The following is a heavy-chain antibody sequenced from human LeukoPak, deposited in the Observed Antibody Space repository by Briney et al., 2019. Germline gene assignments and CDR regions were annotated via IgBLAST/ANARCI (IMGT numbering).Heavy chain of an antibody. V-gene: IGHV3-21*01. D-gene: IGHD5-18*01. CDR1: GFTFSSYS. CDR3: AREPYSYGPHFDY. Sequence: GGSLRLSCAASGFTFSSYSMNWVRQAPGKGLEWVSSISSSSSYIYYADSVKGRFTTSRDNAKNSLYLQMNSLRAEDTAVYYCAREPYSYGPHFDYWGQGTLVTVSS. J-gene: IGHJ4*02. CDR2: ISSSSSYI.